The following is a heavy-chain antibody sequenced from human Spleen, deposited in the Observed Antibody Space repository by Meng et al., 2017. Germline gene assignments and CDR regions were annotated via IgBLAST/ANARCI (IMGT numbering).Heavy chain of an antibody. CDR2: ISSSSSYI. CDR1: GFTFSSYS. D-gene: IGHD3-22*01. V-gene: IGHV3-21*01. Sequence: GESLKISCAASGFTFSSYSMNWVRQAPGKGLEWVSSISSSSSYIYYPDSVKGRFTISRDNAKNSLYLQMNSLRAEDTAVYYGGANDSSGYYSDYFDYWGQGTLVTVSS. CDR3: GANDSSGYYSDYFDY. J-gene: IGHJ4*02.